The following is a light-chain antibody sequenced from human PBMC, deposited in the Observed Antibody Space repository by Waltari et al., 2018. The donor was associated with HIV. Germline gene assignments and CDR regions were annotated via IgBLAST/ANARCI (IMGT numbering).Light chain of an antibody. CDR2: KDI. J-gene: IGLJ3*02. CDR3: QSTDHDGTWV. V-gene: IGLV3-25*03. CDR1: ALPKQL. Sequence: SYKLTQTPSVSVSPVQTARINCWRGALPKQLSYWYRQKPGQAPVLLSYKDIERPSGSPERISGSRSGTGVTLTISGVQAEDEADYYCQSTDHDGTWVFGGGTKLTVL.